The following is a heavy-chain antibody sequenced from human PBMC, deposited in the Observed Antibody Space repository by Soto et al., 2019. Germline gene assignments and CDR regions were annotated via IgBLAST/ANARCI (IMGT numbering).Heavy chain of an antibody. CDR2: IDPSDSYT. CDR1: GYSFTIYC. V-gene: IGHV5-10-1*01. D-gene: IGHD3-10*01. CDR3: ARHYGSGREGYYYGMDV. J-gene: IGHJ6*02. Sequence: GESLKISCNGSGYSFTIYCISLVLQMPGKGLEWMGRIDPSDSYTNYSPSFQGHVTISADKSISTAYLQWSSLKASDTAMYYCARHYGSGREGYYYGMDVWGQGTTVTVSS.